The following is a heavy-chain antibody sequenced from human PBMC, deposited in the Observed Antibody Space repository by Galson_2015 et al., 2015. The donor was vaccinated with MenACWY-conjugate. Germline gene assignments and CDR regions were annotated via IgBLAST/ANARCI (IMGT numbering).Heavy chain of an antibody. D-gene: IGHD1-26*01. CDR2: ISPGDSNT. V-gene: IGHV5-51*01. Sequence: SGAEVKKPGESLKISCKTTGYSFTTYWIAWVRQMPGTGLEWMGLISPGDSNTRYSPSFQGQVTISVDKSISTAYLQWSSLKASDTAMYYCARHPPGGRGMDVWGQGTTVTVSS. J-gene: IGHJ6*02. CDR1: GYSFTTYW. CDR3: ARHPPGGRGMDV.